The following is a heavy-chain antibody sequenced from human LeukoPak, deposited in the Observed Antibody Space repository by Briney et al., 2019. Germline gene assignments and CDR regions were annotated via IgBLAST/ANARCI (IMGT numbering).Heavy chain of an antibody. J-gene: IGHJ6*02. CDR1: GFTFGDYA. Sequence: PGGSLRLSCTASGFTFGDYAMGWFRQAPGKGLEWVGFIRSKAYGGTTEYAASVKGRFTISRDDSKSIAYLQMNSLKTEDTAVYYCTRKPGNYYYYGMDAWGQGTTVTVSS. V-gene: IGHV3-49*03. CDR2: IRSKAYGGTT. CDR3: TRKPGNYYYYGMDA. D-gene: IGHD1-14*01.